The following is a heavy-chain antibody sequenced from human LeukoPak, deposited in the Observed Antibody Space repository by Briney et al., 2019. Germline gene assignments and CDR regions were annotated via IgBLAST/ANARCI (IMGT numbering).Heavy chain of an antibody. CDR3: ARGARSYYDYVWGSYRYMVY. CDR1: GGTFSSYA. Sequence: SVKVSCKASGGTFSSYAISWVRQAPGQGLEWMGGIIPIFGTANYAQKFQGRVTITADKSTSTAYMELSSLRSEDTAVYYCARGARSYYDYVWGSYRYMVYWGQGTLVTVSS. J-gene: IGHJ4*02. D-gene: IGHD3-16*02. CDR2: IIPIFGTA. V-gene: IGHV1-69*06.